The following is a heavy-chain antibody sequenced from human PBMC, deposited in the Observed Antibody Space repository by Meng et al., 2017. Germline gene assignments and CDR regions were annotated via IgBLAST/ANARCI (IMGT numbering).Heavy chain of an antibody. CDR3: ARGVVYAISYFDY. J-gene: IGHJ4*02. CDR2: TYYRSKWYN. Sequence: SVPDLVTPPQPLPLPCAISGDSVSSNSAAWNWIRQSPSRGLEWLGRTYYRSKWYNDYAVSVKSRITINPDTSKNQFSLQLNSVTPEDTAVYYCARGVVYAISYFDYWGQGTLVTVSS. V-gene: IGHV6-1*01. CDR1: GDSVSSNSAA. D-gene: IGHD2-8*02.